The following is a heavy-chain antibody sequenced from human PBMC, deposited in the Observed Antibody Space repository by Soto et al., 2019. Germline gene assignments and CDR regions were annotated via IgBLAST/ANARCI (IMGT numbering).Heavy chain of an antibody. CDR3: ARKYCSGGSCYRNWFDP. D-gene: IGHD2-15*01. CDR2: IRAYNGNT. V-gene: IGHV1-18*03. Sequence: GAPVKVSCKASGYTFTSYGIRWVRQPPGQRLEWMGWIRAYNGNTNYAQKLQGRVTMTTDTSTSTAYMELRSLRSDDVAVYYCARKYCSGGSCYRNWFDPWGQGTLVTVSS. J-gene: IGHJ5*02. CDR1: GYTFTSYG.